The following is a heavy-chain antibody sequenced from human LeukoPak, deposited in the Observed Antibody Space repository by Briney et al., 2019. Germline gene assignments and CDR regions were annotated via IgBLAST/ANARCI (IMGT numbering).Heavy chain of an antibody. V-gene: IGHV4-39*01. CDR3: ARGPSGSYPNYFDY. Sequence: SETLSLTCTVSGGSIGSSSYCWGWIRQPPGKGLEWIGSIYYSGSTYYNPSLKSRVTIFVDMSKNQFSLKLRSVTAADTAVYYCARGPSGSYPNYFDYWGQGTLVTVSS. D-gene: IGHD3-10*01. CDR1: GGSIGSSSYC. CDR2: IYYSGST. J-gene: IGHJ4*02.